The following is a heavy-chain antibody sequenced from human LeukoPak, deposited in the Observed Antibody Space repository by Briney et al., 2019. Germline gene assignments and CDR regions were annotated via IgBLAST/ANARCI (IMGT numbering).Heavy chain of an antibody. CDR1: GGTFSSYA. CDR2: IIPIFGTE. CDR3: ARDRCSGGSCYFDY. Sequence: ASVKVSCKASGGTFSSYAISWVRQAPGQGLEWMGGIIPIFGTENYAQKFQGRVTITADESTSTAYMELSSLRSEGTAVYYCARDRCSGGSCYFDYWGQGTLVTVSS. D-gene: IGHD2-15*01. J-gene: IGHJ4*02. V-gene: IGHV1-69*13.